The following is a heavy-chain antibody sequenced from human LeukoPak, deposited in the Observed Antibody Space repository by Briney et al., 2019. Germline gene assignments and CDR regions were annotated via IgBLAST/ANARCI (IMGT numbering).Heavy chain of an antibody. CDR3: AREFHVPYYDILTGYYNYWFDP. CDR1: GYTFTSYG. J-gene: IGHJ5*02. Sequence: ASVKVSCKASGYTFTSYGISWVRQAPGQGLEWMGWISAYNGNTNYAQKLQGRVTMTTDTSTSTAYMELRSLRSDDMAVYYCAREFHVPYYDILTGYYNYWFDPWGQGTLVTVSS. V-gene: IGHV1-18*03. D-gene: IGHD3-9*01. CDR2: ISAYNGNT.